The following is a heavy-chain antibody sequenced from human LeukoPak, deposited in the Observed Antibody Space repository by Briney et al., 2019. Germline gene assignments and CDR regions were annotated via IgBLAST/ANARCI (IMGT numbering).Heavy chain of an antibody. CDR1: GFTFNTYA. CDR3: ARISLNRGVPYMDV. Sequence: PGGSLRLSCGASGFTFNTYAMSWVRQAPGKGLDWVSSTTSAGSTDYVDSVQGRFTISRDNSKNTLYLQMNSLRVEDTAVYYCARISLNRGVPYMDVWGKGTTVTVSS. D-gene: IGHD3-10*01. J-gene: IGHJ6*03. V-gene: IGHV3-23*01. CDR2: TTSAGST.